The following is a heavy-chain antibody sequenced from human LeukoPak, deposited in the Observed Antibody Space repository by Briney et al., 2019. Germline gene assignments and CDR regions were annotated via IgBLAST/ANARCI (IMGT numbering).Heavy chain of an antibody. D-gene: IGHD5-18*01. CDR1: GGTFSSSA. CDR3: ARDQGLTAPPPYGLDV. Sequence: ASVKVSFKASGGTFSSSAITWVRQAPGQGLEWMGRIIPVLNIASYAQKFQGSVTITADTSTSTVYMELSSLRSEETAVYYCARDQGLTAPPPYGLDVWGQGTTVIVSS. V-gene: IGHV1-69*04. CDR2: IIPVLNIA. J-gene: IGHJ6*02.